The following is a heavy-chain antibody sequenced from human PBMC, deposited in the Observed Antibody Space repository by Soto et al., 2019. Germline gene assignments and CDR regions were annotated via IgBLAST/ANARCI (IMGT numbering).Heavy chain of an antibody. J-gene: IGHJ4*02. V-gene: IGHV3-30*03. Sequence: QVQLVESGGGVVQPGRSLRLSCAASGFFFRNLGMHWVRRAPGKGLEWVAAISGDGNDKYYPDSMKGRFTISRDNFNNTLYLQLNSLRPEDTAVYHCVQGASTAHQPLDSWGQGVLVTVSS. CDR1: GFFFRNLG. CDR3: VQGASTAHQPLDS. CDR2: ISGDGNDK. D-gene: IGHD1-26*01.